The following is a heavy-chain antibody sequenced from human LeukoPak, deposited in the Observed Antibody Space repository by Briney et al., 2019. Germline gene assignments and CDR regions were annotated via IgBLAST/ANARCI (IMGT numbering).Heavy chain of an antibody. Sequence: SETLSLTCAVSGYSISSGYYWGWIRQPPGKGLEWIGYIYYSGSTNYNPSLKSRVTISVDTSKNQFSLKLSSVTAADTAVYYCARDKFYDSSGSSRWFDPWGQGTLVTVSS. CDR1: GYSISSGYY. D-gene: IGHD3-22*01. V-gene: IGHV4-38-2*02. CDR3: ARDKFYDSSGSSRWFDP. J-gene: IGHJ5*02. CDR2: IYYSGST.